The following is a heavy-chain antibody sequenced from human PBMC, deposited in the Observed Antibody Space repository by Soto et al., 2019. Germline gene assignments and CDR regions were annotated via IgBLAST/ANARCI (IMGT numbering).Heavy chain of an antibody. CDR2: IFPGDADT. V-gene: IGHV5-51*01. Sequence: EGQLVQSGAEVKKPGESLKISCQASGYSFINFWVAWVRQMPGKGLEWVGNIFPGDADTTYNPSLQGRATISADKSTTTAYLQLSSLKASDTGVYYCARPVKYGGIEVWGQGTTVIISS. J-gene: IGHJ6*02. CDR3: ARPVKYGGIEV. D-gene: IGHD3-10*01. CDR1: GYSFINFW.